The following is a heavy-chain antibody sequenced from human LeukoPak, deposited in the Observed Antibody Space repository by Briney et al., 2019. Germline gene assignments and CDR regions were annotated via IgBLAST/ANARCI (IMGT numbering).Heavy chain of an antibody. CDR3: ATEIQNIAGRVY. CDR1: GYSISSGYY. Sequence: SETLSLTCSVSGYSISSGYYWDWIRQAPGKGLAWIGNLYHSGSTYYNPSLKSRVSISVDTSKNQFSLNLSSVTAADTAVYYCATEIQNIAGRVYWGQGTLVTVSS. CDR2: LYHSGST. V-gene: IGHV4-38-2*02. D-gene: IGHD6-6*01. J-gene: IGHJ4*02.